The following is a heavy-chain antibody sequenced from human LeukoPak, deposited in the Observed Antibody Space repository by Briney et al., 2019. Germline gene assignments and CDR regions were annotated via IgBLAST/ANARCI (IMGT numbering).Heavy chain of an antibody. D-gene: IGHD4-23*01. CDR1: GGSISSGSYY. V-gene: IGHV4-61*02. Sequence: SETLSLTCTVSGGSISSGSYYWSWIRQPAGKGLEWIGRIYTSGSTNYNPSLKSRVTISVDTSKNQFSLKLSSVTAADTAVYYCAREDGGNPDYWGQGTLVTVSS. CDR2: IYTSGST. J-gene: IGHJ4*02. CDR3: AREDGGNPDY.